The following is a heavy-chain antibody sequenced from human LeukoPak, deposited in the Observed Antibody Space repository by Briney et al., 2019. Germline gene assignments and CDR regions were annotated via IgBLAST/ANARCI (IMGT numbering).Heavy chain of an antibody. D-gene: IGHD5-24*01. CDR3: TGRGDQLYPNRFRP. CDR1: GGSFSGYY. CDR2: IVHSGST. Sequence: PSETLSLTCAVYGGSFSGYYWTWIRQAPGKGLEWIGEIVHSGSTNSHPSLKSPLPLSLDTSTNPSSLRLTSVTRADTAVYWCTGRGDQLYPNRFRPWGQGPLATVSS. V-gene: IGHV4-34*12. J-gene: IGHJ5*02.